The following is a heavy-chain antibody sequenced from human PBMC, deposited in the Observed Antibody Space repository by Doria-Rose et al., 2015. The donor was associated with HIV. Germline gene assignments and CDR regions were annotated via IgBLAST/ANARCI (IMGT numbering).Heavy chain of an antibody. V-gene: IGHV2-26*01. J-gene: IGHJ4*02. CDR2: IVSDDER. CDR3: ARIKSSRWYHKYYFDF. Sequence: QVTLKESGPVLVKPTETLTLTCTVSGVSLSSPGMGLSWIRQPPGKALEWLANIVSDDERSYKTSLKSRLTIFSSTSNSQVLLTVTDMDHVDTATYYCARIKSSRWYHKYYFDFWGKGSLVIVSA. D-gene: IGHD6-13*01. CDR1: GVSLSSPGMG.